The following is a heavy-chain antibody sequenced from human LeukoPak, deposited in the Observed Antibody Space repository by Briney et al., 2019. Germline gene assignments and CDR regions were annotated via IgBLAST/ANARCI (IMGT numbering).Heavy chain of an antibody. CDR2: INPNSGGT. Sequence: ASVKVSCKASGYTFTGYYMHWVRQAPGQGLEWVGWINPNSGGTNYAQKFQGRVTMTRDTSISTAYMELSRLRSDDTAVYYCARAPKFRLQMDYWGQGTLVTVSS. D-gene: IGHD4-11*01. V-gene: IGHV1-2*02. J-gene: IGHJ4*02. CDR3: ARAPKFRLQMDY. CDR1: GYTFTGYY.